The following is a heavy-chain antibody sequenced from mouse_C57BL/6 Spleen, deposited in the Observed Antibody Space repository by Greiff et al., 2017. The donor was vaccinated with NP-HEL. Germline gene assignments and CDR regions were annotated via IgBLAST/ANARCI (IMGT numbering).Heavy chain of an antibody. J-gene: IGHJ2*01. Sequence: EVKLMESGGGLVKPGGSLKLSCAASGFTFSSYAMSWVRQTPEKRLEWVATISDGGSYTYYPDNVKGRFTISRDNAKNNLYLQMSHLKSEDTAMYYCARDRELGRFDYWGQGTTLTVSS. V-gene: IGHV5-4*01. CDR3: ARDRELGRFDY. D-gene: IGHD4-1*01. CDR1: GFTFSSYA. CDR2: ISDGGSYT.